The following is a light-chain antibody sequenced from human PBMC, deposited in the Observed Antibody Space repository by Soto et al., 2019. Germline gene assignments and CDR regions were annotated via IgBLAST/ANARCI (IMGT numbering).Light chain of an antibody. CDR2: GAS. J-gene: IGKJ1*01. Sequence: EIVLTQSPGTLSLSPGERATLSCRASQSVSSSYLAWYQQKPGQAPRLLIYGASRRAPGITDRFSGSGSGTDFTPPISRLEPEDFAVYYCQQYGSSYPWTFGQGTKVDIK. CDR3: QQYGSSYPWT. V-gene: IGKV3-20*01. CDR1: QSVSSSY.